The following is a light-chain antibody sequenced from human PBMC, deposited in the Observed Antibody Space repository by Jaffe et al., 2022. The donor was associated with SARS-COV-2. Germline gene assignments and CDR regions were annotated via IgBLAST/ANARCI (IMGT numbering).Light chain of an antibody. CDR3: QQSTT. CDR1: QSVLYSSNNKNY. V-gene: IGKV4-1*01. J-gene: IGKJ1*01. CDR2: WAS. Sequence: DIVMTQSPDSLAVSLGERATINCKSSQSVLYSSNNKNYLAWYQQKPGQPPKLLIYWASTRESGVPDRFSGSGSGTDFTLTISSLQAEDVAVYYCQQSTTFGQGTKVEIK.